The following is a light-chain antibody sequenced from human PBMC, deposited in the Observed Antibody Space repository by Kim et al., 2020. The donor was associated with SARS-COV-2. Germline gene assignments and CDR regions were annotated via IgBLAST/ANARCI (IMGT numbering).Light chain of an antibody. CDR1: QSIGSW. CDR2: KAS. J-gene: IGKJ2*01. Sequence: DVQMTQSPSTLSASVGDRVTITCRATSQSIGSWLAWYQQKSGQAPKLLIHKASYLENGVPSRFSGSGSGTEFTLTINTLQPDDVATYYCQQYNTFPVTFGPGTKLEIK. CDR3: QQYNTFPVT. V-gene: IGKV1-5*03.